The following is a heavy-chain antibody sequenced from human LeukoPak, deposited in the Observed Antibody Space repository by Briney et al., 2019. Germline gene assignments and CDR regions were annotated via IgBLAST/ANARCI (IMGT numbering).Heavy chain of an antibody. CDR1: GYSFTSYW. Sequence: GESLKISCKGSGYSFTSYWIGWVRQMPGKGLEWMGIIYPGDSDTRYSPSFQGQVTISADKSISTAYLQWSSLKASDTAMYYCERHVIAVAGYYYYMDVWGKGTTVTVSS. V-gene: IGHV5-51*01. J-gene: IGHJ6*03. CDR3: ERHVIAVAGYYYYMDV. CDR2: IYPGDSDT. D-gene: IGHD6-19*01.